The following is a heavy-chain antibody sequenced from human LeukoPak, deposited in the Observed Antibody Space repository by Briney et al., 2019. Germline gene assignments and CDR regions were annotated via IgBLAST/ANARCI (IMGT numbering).Heavy chain of an antibody. CDR2: INPNSGGT. CDR3: TRGRGIAVPGPLFGY. CDR1: GYTFTDYY. J-gene: IGHJ4*02. V-gene: IGHV1-2*02. D-gene: IGHD6-19*01. Sequence: ASVKASCKASGYTFTDYYMHWVRQAPGQGLEWMGWINPNSGGTNYVQKFQGRVTMTRDTSISTVYMEVNSLRSDDTAVYYCTRGRGIAVPGPLFGYWGQGTLVTVSS.